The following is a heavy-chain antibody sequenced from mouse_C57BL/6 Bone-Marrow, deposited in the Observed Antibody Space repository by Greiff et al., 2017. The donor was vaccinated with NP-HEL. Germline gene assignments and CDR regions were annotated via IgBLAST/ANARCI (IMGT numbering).Heavy chain of an antibody. CDR1: GYTFTSYW. Sequence: VQLQQPGAELVRPGSSVKLSCKASGYTFTSYWMDWVKQRPGQGLEWIGNIYPSDSETNYNQKFKDKATLTVDKSSSTAYMQLSRLTSEDSAVYYCARRGPGQREYFDYWGKGTTLTVAS. D-gene: IGHD3-3*01. V-gene: IGHV1-61*01. CDR3: ARRGPGQREYFDY. CDR2: IYPSDSET. J-gene: IGHJ2*01.